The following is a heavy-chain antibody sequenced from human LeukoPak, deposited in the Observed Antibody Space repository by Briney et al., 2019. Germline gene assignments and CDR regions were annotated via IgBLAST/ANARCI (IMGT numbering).Heavy chain of an antibody. V-gene: IGHV3-23*01. CDR2: ISGSGGST. D-gene: IGHD6-19*01. CDR3: AKDRYSLVAVAGDFDY. Sequence: GGSLRLSCAASGFTFSSYAMTWVRQAPGKGLEWVSAISGSGGSTYYADSVKGRFTISRDNSKSTLYLQMNSLRAEDTAVYYCAKDRYSLVAVAGDFDYWGQGTLVTVSS. J-gene: IGHJ4*02. CDR1: GFTFSSYA.